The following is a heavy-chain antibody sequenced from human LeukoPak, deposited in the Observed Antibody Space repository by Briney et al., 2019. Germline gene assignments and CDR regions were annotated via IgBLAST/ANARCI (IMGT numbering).Heavy chain of an antibody. CDR1: GFTFSSYA. V-gene: IGHV3-23*01. D-gene: IGHD3-9*01. Sequence: GGSLRLSCAASGFTFSSYAMSWVRQAPGQGLEWVSAISGSADKTYYADSAKGRFTISRDNSKNTLYLQMNSLRAEDTAVYYCAKKYYDILTGYYVQYSAMDVWGQGTTVTVSS. CDR3: AKKYYDILTGYYVQYSAMDV. J-gene: IGHJ6*02. CDR2: ISGSADKT.